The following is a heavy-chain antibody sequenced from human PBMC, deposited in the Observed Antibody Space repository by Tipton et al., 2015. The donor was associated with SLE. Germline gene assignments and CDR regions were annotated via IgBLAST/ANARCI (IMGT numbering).Heavy chain of an antibody. CDR3: ATARNIFDTFDI. D-gene: IGHD2/OR15-2a*01. CDR2: VYYSGST. J-gene: IGHJ3*02. Sequence: TLSLTCTVSGDFISSCYWNWIRQPPGKGLEWIGYVYYSGSTNYNPSLMSRVTISVDTSKNQFSLKLTSVTAADTAVYYCATARNIFDTFDIWAQGTMVTVSS. V-gene: IGHV4-59*01. CDR1: GDFISSCY.